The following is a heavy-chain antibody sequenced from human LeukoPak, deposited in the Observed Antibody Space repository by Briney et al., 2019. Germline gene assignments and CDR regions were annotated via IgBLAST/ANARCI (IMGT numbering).Heavy chain of an antibody. Sequence: SETLSLTCTVSGGSISSSSYYWGWIRQPPGKGLEWIGSIYYSGSTYYNPSLKSRVTISVDTSKNQFSLKLSSVTAADTAVYYCARGPLHYGSGSYYNLPTNYGMDVWGQGTTVTVSS. CDR2: IYYSGST. CDR1: GGSISSSSYY. V-gene: IGHV4-39*01. CDR3: ARGPLHYGSGSYYNLPTNYGMDV. J-gene: IGHJ6*02. D-gene: IGHD3-10*01.